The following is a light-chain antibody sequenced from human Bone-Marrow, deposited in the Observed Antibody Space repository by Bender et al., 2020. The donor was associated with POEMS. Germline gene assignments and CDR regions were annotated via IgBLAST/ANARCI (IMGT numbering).Light chain of an antibody. CDR1: LFGPES. CDR3: QVWDMTSNVYV. Sequence: SYVLTQPPSVSVAPGETANITCGGTLFGPESVHWYQQHPGQAPVLVLYDDNDRPSGIPARFSGSNSGRTATLTISRVEAGDEADYFCQVWDMTSNVYVFGTGTKVTVL. CDR2: DDN. J-gene: IGLJ1*01. V-gene: IGLV3-21*02.